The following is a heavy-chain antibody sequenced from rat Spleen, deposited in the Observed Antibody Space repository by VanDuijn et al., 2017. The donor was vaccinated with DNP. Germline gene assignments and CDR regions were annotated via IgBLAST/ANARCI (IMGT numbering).Heavy chain of an antibody. D-gene: IGHD1-11*01. CDR1: GFIFSNYW. CDR3: AREGNYGGYSAKFDY. V-gene: IGHV5-31*01. Sequence: EVQLVESGGGPVQPGRSLKISCIASGFIFSNYWMTWIRQAPGKGLEWVASITNTGDSTYYSDSVKGRFSISRDNAKSTLYLQMDSLRSEDTATYYCAREGNYGGYSAKFDYWGQGVMVTVSS. CDR2: ITNTGDST. J-gene: IGHJ2*01.